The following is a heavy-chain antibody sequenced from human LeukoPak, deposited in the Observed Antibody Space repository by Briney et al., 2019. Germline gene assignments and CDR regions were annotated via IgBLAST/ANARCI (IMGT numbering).Heavy chain of an antibody. D-gene: IGHD3-10*01. V-gene: IGHV3-23*01. CDR2: ISGSGGST. CDR3: AKDRYYGSGSYDY. Sequence: GGSLRLSCIASGFTFSSYGMSWVRQAPGKGLEWVSAISGSGGSTYYADSVKGRFTISRDNSKNTPYLQMNSLRAEDTAVYYCAKDRYYGSGSYDYWGQGTLVTVSS. CDR1: GFTFSSYG. J-gene: IGHJ4*02.